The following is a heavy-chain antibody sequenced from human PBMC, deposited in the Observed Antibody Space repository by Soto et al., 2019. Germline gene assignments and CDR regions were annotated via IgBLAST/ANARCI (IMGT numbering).Heavy chain of an antibody. J-gene: IGHJ4*02. Sequence: SVRGRFTISRDNAENSVFLQMDSLRAEDTAVYYCAREGPTIQICSDWGQGTLVTVSS. V-gene: IGHV3-21*01. D-gene: IGHD3-10*02. CDR3: AREGPTIQICSD.